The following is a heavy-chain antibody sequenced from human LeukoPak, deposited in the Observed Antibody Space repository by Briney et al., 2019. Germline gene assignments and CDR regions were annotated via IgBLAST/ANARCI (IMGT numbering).Heavy chain of an antibody. D-gene: IGHD6-19*01. J-gene: IGHJ5*02. Sequence: PGGSLRLPCAASGFTYSSYAMRWVRQAPGKALEWVSAISGSGGTTYYAASVKGRFTISRDNSRNTLYLQMNSLRAEDTAVYYYAKDRGQSSGWFPWGQGTLVTVSS. CDR3: AKDRGQSSGWFP. CDR2: ISGSGGTT. V-gene: IGHV3-23*01. CDR1: GFTYSSYA.